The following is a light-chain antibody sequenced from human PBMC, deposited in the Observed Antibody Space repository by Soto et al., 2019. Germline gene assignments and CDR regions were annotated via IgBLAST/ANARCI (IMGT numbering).Light chain of an antibody. CDR1: QSFSSRY. Sequence: EIVLTQSPGTLSLSPGESASLSCTASQSFSSRYLAWYQQKPGQAPRLLIYGASSRATGIPDRFSGSGSGADFPLTIDRLEPEDFAGYYCQHYGSSPTLGQGTKV. CDR2: GAS. V-gene: IGKV3-20*01. J-gene: IGKJ1*01. CDR3: QHYGSSPT.